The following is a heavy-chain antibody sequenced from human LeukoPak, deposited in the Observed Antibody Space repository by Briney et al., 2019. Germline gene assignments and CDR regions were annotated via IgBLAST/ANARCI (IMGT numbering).Heavy chain of an antibody. Sequence: GESLKISCKGSGYIFISYWIAWVRQMPGKGLEWMGIIYPGDSETRYSPSFQGQVAMSADKSISTAYLQWSSLRDSDTGMYYCAKYSESTTKFDPWGQGTLVTVSS. D-gene: IGHD2/OR15-2a*01. CDR2: IYPGDSET. V-gene: IGHV5-51*01. CDR3: AKYSESTTKFDP. CDR1: GYIFISYW. J-gene: IGHJ5*02.